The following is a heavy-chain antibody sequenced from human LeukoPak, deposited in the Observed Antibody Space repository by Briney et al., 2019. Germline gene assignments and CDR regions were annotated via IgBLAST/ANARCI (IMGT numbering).Heavy chain of an antibody. Sequence: GRSLRLSCAASAFTFSNYGMNWVRQAPGKGLEWVAVISYDGTKKYYADSVKGRFTISRDNSKNMLYLQMNSLRAEDTAVYYCAKAAHYGDPDYYYYYMEVWGKGTTVTVSS. CDR2: ISYDGTKK. CDR1: AFTFSNYG. CDR3: AKAAHYGDPDYYYYYMEV. D-gene: IGHD4-17*01. V-gene: IGHV3-30*18. J-gene: IGHJ6*03.